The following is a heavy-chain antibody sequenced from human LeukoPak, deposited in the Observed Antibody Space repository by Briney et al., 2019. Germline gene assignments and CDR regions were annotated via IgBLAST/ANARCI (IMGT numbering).Heavy chain of an antibody. CDR2: IYYSGST. D-gene: IGHD3/OR15-3a*01. CDR1: GSSISSSSYY. J-gene: IGHJ4*02. Sequence: SETLSLTCTVSGSSISSSSYYWGWIRQPPGKGLEGIGRIYYSGSTYYNPSLKSRLTISLDTSKNQFSLKLSSVTAADTAVYYCARGTRSYFDYWGQGTLVTVSS. V-gene: IGHV4-39*01. CDR3: ARGTRSYFDY.